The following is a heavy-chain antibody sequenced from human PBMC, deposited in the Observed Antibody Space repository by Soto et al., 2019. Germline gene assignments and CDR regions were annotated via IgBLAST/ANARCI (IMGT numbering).Heavy chain of an antibody. Sequence: EVQLVETGGDLIQPGGSLRLSCAASGFTVSSSYMSWVRQAPGQGLEWVSVIYSGGNTYYADSVQGRFTISRDNSKKTLYLQMNSLRAEDTAVYYCAREFSMAYCAFDIWGQGTMVTVSS. CDR2: IYSGGNT. CDR1: GFTVSSSY. J-gene: IGHJ3*02. V-gene: IGHV3-53*02. D-gene: IGHD2-8*01. CDR3: AREFSMAYCAFDI.